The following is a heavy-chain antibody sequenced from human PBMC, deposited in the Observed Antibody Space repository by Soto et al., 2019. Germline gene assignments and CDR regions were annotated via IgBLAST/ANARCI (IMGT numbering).Heavy chain of an antibody. CDR2: IRNQTYGGTT. Sequence: PGGSLRLSCTASGFTFGKYAINWVRQAPGKGLEWVGLIRNQTYGGTTQFAASMKGRFTLSRDDFNSIAYLQMNSLKTEDSAVYYCTRAESPAVAYFFDSWGQGTLVTVSS. CDR1: GFTFGKYA. D-gene: IGHD2-15*01. J-gene: IGHJ4*02. CDR3: TRAESPAVAYFFDS. V-gene: IGHV3-49*04.